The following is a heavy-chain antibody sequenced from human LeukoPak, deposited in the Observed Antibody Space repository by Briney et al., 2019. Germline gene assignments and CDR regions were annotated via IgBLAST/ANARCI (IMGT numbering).Heavy chain of an antibody. V-gene: IGHV3-23*01. CDR1: GFTFNTYT. J-gene: IGHJ4*02. Sequence: PGGSLRLSCAASGFTFNTYTMHWVRQAPGKGLEWVSLISWDGDGTYYADSVKGRFTISRDNSKNTLYLQMNSLRAEDTAVYYCAKGLYSSSSESDYWGQGTLVTVSS. CDR3: AKGLYSSSSESDY. D-gene: IGHD6-6*01. CDR2: ISWDGDGT.